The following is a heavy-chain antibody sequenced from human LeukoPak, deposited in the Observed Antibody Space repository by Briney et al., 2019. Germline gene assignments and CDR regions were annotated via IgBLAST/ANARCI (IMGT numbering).Heavy chain of an antibody. V-gene: IGHV1-69*05. CDR3: ASPPGLHYYGSAYYFDY. CDR1: GGTFSSYA. CDR2: IIPIFGTA. J-gene: IGHJ4*02. D-gene: IGHD3-10*01. Sequence: GASVKVSCKASGGTFSSYAISWVRQAPGQGLEWMGGIIPIFGTANYAQKSQGRVTITTDESTSTAYMELSSLRSEDTAVYYCASPPGLHYYGSAYYFDYWGQGTLVTVSS.